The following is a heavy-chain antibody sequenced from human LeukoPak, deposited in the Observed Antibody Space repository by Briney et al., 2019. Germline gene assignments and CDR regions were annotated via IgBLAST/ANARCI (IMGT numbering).Heavy chain of an antibody. J-gene: IGHJ3*02. Sequence: PGGSLRLSCAASGFTFSSYSMNWVRQAPGKGLEWVSSISSSSSYIYYADSVKGRFTISRDNAKNSLYLQMNGLRAEDTAVYYCARDLAVITMVVVVVSGDAFDIWGQGTMVTVSS. CDR3: ARDLAVITMVVVVVSGDAFDI. V-gene: IGHV3-21*01. D-gene: IGHD3-22*01. CDR1: GFTFSSYS. CDR2: ISSSSSYI.